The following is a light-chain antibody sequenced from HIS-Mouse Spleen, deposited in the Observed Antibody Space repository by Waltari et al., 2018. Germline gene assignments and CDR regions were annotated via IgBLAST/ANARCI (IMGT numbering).Light chain of an antibody. J-gene: IGKJ4*01. CDR1: QSVRSY. CDR3: QQRSNWLT. Sequence: EIVFTQSPATLSLSPGVRATLSCRASQSVRSYLAWYQQKPGQAPRPLIYDASNRATGIPARFSGSGSGTDFTLTISSLEPEDFAVYYCQQRSNWLTFGGGTKVEIK. V-gene: IGKV3-11*01. CDR2: DAS.